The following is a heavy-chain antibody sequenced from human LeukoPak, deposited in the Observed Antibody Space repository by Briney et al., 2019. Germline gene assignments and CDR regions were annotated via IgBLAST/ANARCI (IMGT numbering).Heavy chain of an antibody. CDR3: ARQCDTGSWYFDY. CDR2: ISYDGSNK. D-gene: IGHD2-21*02. J-gene: IGHJ4*02. CDR1: GFTLSYYA. V-gene: IGHV3-30-3*01. Sequence: GRSLRLSCAASGFTLSYYAMHWVRQAPGKGLEWVAVISYDGSNKYSADSVKGRFTVSRDNSKSTVYLQMDSLMAGDTAVYYCARQCDTGSWYFDYWGQGTLVTVSS.